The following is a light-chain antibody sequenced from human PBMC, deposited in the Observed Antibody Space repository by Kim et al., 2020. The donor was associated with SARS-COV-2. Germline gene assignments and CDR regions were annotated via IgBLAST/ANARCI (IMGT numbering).Light chain of an antibody. Sequence: SYELTQPPSVSVAPGKTARITCGGNNIGSKSVHWYQQKPGQAPVLVIYYDSDRPSGIPERFSCSNSGNTATLTISRVEAGDEADYYCQVWDSSSGHRV. J-gene: IGLJ3*02. V-gene: IGLV3-21*04. CDR3: QVWDSSSGHRV. CDR2: YDS. CDR1: NIGSKS.